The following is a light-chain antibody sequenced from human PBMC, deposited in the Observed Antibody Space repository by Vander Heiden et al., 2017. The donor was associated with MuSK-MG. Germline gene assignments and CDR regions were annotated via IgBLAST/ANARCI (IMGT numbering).Light chain of an antibody. V-gene: IGLV1-44*01. J-gene: IGLJ2*01. CDR1: SSNIGSNT. Sequence: QSVLTQPPSASGPPGQRVTISCSGSSSNIGSNTVNWYQQLPGTAPKLLIYKNNHRPSGVPDRFSGSKSGTSASLAISGLQSEDEADYYCAAWDDTLNGVVFGGGTKLTVL. CDR2: KNN. CDR3: AAWDDTLNGVV.